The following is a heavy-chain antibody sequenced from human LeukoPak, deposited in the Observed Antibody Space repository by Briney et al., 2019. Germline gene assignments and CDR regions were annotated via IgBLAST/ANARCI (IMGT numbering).Heavy chain of an antibody. J-gene: IGHJ6*03. CDR1: GGTFSSYA. D-gene: IGHD1-26*01. Sequence: SVKVSCKASGGTFSSYAISWVRQAPGQGLEWMGGIIPIFGTANYAQKFQGRVTITADKSTSTAYMELSSLRSEDTAVYYCARWRELPYYYYYMDVWGKGTTVTISS. CDR2: IIPIFGTA. V-gene: IGHV1-69*06. CDR3: ARWRELPYYYYYMDV.